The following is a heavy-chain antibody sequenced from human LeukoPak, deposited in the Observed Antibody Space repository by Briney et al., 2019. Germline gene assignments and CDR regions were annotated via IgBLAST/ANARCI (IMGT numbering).Heavy chain of an antibody. Sequence: SETLSLTCTVSGGSISSSSYYWGWIRQPPGKGLEWIGSIYYSGSTYYNPSLKSRVTISVDTSKNQFSLKLSSVTAADTAVYYCATRNYYDSSGTFDAFDIWGQGTMVTVSS. CDR2: IYYSGST. V-gene: IGHV4-39*07. D-gene: IGHD3-22*01. J-gene: IGHJ3*02. CDR3: ATRNYYDSSGTFDAFDI. CDR1: GGSISSSSYY.